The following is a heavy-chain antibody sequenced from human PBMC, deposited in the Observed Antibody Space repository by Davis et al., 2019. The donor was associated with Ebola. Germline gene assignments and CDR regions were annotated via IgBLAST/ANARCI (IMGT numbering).Heavy chain of an antibody. CDR2: IIPILGIA. V-gene: IGHV1-69*04. CDR3: ARTGGMVDY. D-gene: IGHD1-1*01. Sequence: AASVKVSCKASGYTFTNYGITWVRQAPGQGLEWMGRIIPILGIANYAQKFQGRVTITADKSTNTAYMELSSLRSEDTAVYYCARTGGMVDYWGQGTLVTVSS. CDR1: GYTFTNYG. J-gene: IGHJ4*02.